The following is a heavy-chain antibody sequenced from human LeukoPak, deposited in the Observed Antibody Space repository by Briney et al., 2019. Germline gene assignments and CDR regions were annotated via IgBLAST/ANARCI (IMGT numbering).Heavy chain of an antibody. Sequence: GASVKVSCKASGYTFTGYYMHWVRQAPGQGLEWMGWISAYNGNTNYAQKLQGRVTMTTDTSTSTAYMELRSLRSDDTAVYYCAKDQEYSYGYDAFDIWGQGTMVTVSS. D-gene: IGHD5-18*01. CDR2: ISAYNGNT. CDR1: GYTFTGYY. J-gene: IGHJ3*02. CDR3: AKDQEYSYGYDAFDI. V-gene: IGHV1-18*04.